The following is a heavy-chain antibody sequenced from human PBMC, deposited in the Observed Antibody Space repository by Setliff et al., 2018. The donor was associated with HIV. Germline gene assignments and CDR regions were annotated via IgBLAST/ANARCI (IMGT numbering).Heavy chain of an antibody. J-gene: IGHJ5*02. CDR3: ARGSEDNVWFDP. CDR2: ISAYSGDI. CDR1: GYNFIDYN. V-gene: IGHV1-18*04. D-gene: IGHD3-10*01. Sequence: ASVKVSCKASGYNFIDYNFIWVRQAPGQGLERMGWISAYSGDINYSQKFQGRVTMTKDTSTSTAYMELRSLRSDDTAIYYCARGSEDNVWFDPWGQGTLVTVSS.